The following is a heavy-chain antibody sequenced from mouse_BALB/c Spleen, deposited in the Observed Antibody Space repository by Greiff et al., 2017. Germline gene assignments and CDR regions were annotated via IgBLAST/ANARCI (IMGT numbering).Heavy chain of an antibody. CDR3: ARHATTATGAMDY. D-gene: IGHD1-2*01. CDR1: GFTFSSYY. CDR2: FISNGGST. Sequence: EVMLVESGGGLVKLGGSLKLSCAASGFTFSSYYMSWVRLTPEKRLVLVAAFISNGGSTYYPDTVKGRFTISRDNAKNTLYLQMSSLKSEDTALYYCARHATTATGAMDYWGQGTSVTVSS. J-gene: IGHJ4*01. V-gene: IGHV5-6-2*01.